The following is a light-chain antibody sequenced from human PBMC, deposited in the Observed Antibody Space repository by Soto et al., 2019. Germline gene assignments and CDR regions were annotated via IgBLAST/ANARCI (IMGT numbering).Light chain of an antibody. CDR3: YQHNDYSPYT. J-gene: IGKJ2*01. V-gene: IGKV1-5*03. CDR1: QSTINY. Sequence: GARVTIPCRDCQSTINYFVWYQHTPVKAPKLLIYKASTLETGDPSRFSGSRSGTEFTLTISSLQPDDFATSYCYQHNDYSPYTFGQGTRLEIK. CDR2: KAS.